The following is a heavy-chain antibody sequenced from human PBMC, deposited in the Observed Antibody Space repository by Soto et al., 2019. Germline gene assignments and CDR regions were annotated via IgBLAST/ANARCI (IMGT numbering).Heavy chain of an antibody. CDR2: INPAGNVQ. Sequence: PGGSLRISCVASGFTFSSYAMHWVRQAPGKGLEWVSNINPAGNVQQYADSVKERFTISRDNAKNSLFLQMSGLRVEDTAVYYCATANTPYAFDMWGQGTMVTVSS. CDR1: GFTFSSYA. J-gene: IGHJ3*02. V-gene: IGHV3-7*01. CDR3: ATANTPYAFDM.